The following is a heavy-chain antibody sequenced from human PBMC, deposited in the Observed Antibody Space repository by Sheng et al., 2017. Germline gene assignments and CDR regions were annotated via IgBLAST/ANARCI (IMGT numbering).Heavy chain of an antibody. Sequence: QVQLQQWGAGLLKPSETLSLTCAVYGGSFSGYYWSWIRQPPGKGLEWIGEINHSGSTNYNPSLKSRVTISVDTSKNQFSLKLSSVTAADTAVYYCARGSGFSMIARRAFDIWGQGTMVTVSS. D-gene: IGHD3-22*01. CDR2: INHSGST. CDR1: GGSFSGYY. V-gene: IGHV4-34*01. CDR3: ARGSGFSMIARRAFDI. J-gene: IGHJ3*02.